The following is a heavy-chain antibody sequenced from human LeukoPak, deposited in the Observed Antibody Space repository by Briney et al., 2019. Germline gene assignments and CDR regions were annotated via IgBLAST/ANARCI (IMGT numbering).Heavy chain of an antibody. D-gene: IGHD3-16*02. CDR2: ISAYNGNT. Sequence: ASVKVSCKASGYTFSSYGITWVRQAPGQGLEWMGWISAYNGNTNYAQKIQDRVTMTTDTYTSTAYMELRRLRADYTAVYYCAREEYVWGSYRDVDYWGQGTLVTVSS. J-gene: IGHJ4*02. V-gene: IGHV1-18*01. CDR3: AREEYVWGSYRDVDY. CDR1: GYTFSSYG.